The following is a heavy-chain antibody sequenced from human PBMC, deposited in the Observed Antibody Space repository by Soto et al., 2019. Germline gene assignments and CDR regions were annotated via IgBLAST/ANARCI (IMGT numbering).Heavy chain of an antibody. V-gene: IGHV3-11*01. CDR1: GFTFSDYY. J-gene: IGHJ5*02. CDR3: ARVRDSSSWSNWFDP. CDR2: ISSSGSTI. Sequence: PGGSLRLSYAASGFTFSDYYMSWIRQSPGKGLEWVSYISSSGSTIYYADSVKGRFTISRDNAKNSLYLQMNSLRAEDTAVYYCARVRDSSSWSNWFDPWGQGTLVTVSS. D-gene: IGHD6-13*01.